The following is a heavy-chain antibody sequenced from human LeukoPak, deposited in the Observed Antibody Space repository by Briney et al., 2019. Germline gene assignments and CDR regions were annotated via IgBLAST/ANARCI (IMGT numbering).Heavy chain of an antibody. J-gene: IGHJ4*02. CDR2: IYYSGST. CDR1: GGSISSGDYY. Sequence: SQTLSLTCTVSGGSISSGDYYWSWIRQPPGKGGEWIGYIYYSGSTYYNPSLKSRVTISVDTSKNQFSLKLSSVTAADTAVYYCARENPLYCSSTSCYAFDYWGQGTLVTVSS. CDR3: ARENPLYCSSTSCYAFDY. V-gene: IGHV4-30-4*08. D-gene: IGHD2-2*01.